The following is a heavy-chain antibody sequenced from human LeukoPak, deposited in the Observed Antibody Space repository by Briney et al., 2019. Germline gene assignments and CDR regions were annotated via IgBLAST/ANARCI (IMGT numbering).Heavy chain of an antibody. J-gene: IGHJ4*02. V-gene: IGHV4-39*07. CDR3: AVAYSSASTFDY. D-gene: IGHD6-6*01. Sequence: SETLSLTCTVSGGSISSNSYYWGWIRQPPGKGLQWIGSLSYSGGTHYNPSLRSRVTISVDTSKNQFSLRLSSVTAADTAVYYCAVAYSSASTFDYWGQGTLVTVSS. CDR2: LSYSGGT. CDR1: GGSISSNSYY.